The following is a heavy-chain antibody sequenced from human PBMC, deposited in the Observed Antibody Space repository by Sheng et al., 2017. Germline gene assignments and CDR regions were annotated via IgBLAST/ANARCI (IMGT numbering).Heavy chain of an antibody. V-gene: IGHV3-30*04. CDR1: GFTFSSYA. J-gene: IGHJ6*03. CDR2: ISYDGSNK. D-gene: IGHD3-3*01. Sequence: QVQLVESGGGVVQPGRSLRLSCAASGFTFSSYAMHWVRQAPGKGLEWVAVISYDGSNKYYADSVKGRFTISRDNSKNTLYLQMNSLRAEDTAVYYCASYKTYYDFWSGYDEDYYYMDVWGQGTTVTVSS. CDR3: ASYKTYYDFWSGYDEDYYYMDV.